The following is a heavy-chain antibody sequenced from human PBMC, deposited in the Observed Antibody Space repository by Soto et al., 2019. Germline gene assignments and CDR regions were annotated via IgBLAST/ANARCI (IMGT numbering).Heavy chain of an antibody. V-gene: IGHV4-59*01. CDR2: VYYTGST. Sequence: QVQLQESGPGLVKPSETLSLTCSVSGGSISGSYWSWIRQSLGKGLEGLGYVYYTGSTNYSPSLRSRVSISVDTSKNEFSLRLSSVTAADTAVYFCARSVAVPGAHIDYWGQGTQVTVSS. D-gene: IGHD6-19*01. CDR3: ARSVAVPGAHIDY. CDR1: GGSISGSY. J-gene: IGHJ4*02.